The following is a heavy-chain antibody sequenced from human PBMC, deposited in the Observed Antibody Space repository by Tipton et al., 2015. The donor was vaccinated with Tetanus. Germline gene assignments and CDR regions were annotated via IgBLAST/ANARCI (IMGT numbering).Heavy chain of an antibody. V-gene: IGHV4-61*08. Sequence: TLSLTCAVSGASVSGGVEYWTWLRQSPGNGLEWIGHVYPTGSTYYNPSLESRITLSVDKSRNQFSLKVWSMTTADTAIYYCARFYCGGACHSPYYNGVDVWGQGTAVTVS. J-gene: IGHJ6*02. CDR3: ARFYCGGACHSPYYNGVDV. CDR2: VYPTGST. CDR1: GASVSGGVEY. D-gene: IGHD2-21*02.